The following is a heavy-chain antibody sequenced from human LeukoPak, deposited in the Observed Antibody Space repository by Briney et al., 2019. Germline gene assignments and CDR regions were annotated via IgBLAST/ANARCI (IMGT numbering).Heavy chain of an antibody. J-gene: IGHJ3*02. V-gene: IGHV3-21*01. CDR2: ISSSSYI. CDR3: AREPYCSSTSCSNTGNAFDI. D-gene: IGHD2-2*01. CDR1: GFTFSSYS. Sequence: PGGSLRLSCAASGFTFSSYSMNWVRQAPGKGLEWVSSISSSSYIYYADSVKGRFTISRDNAKNSLYLQMNSLRAEDTAVYYCAREPYCSSTSCSNTGNAFDIWGQGTMVTVSS.